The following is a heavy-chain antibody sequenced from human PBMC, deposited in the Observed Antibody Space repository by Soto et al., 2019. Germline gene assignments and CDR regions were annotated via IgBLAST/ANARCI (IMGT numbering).Heavy chain of an antibody. CDR3: ARGGSYFDY. V-gene: IGHV3-48*03. Sequence: SLRLSCAASVFTFSSYEMNWVRQAPGKGLEWVSYITGSGNTIYYADSVKGRFTISRDNAKNSMYLQMNSPRAEDTAVYYCARGGSYFDYWGQGTLVTVSS. CDR2: ITGSGNTI. J-gene: IGHJ4*02. D-gene: IGHD1-26*01. CDR1: VFTFSSYE.